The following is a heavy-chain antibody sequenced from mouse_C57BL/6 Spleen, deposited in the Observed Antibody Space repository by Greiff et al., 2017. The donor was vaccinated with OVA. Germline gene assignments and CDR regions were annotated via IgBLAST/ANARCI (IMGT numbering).Heavy chain of an antibody. CDR2: INPNNGGT. CDR3: ARGVAAY. V-gene: IGHV1-26*01. Sequence: EVQLQQSGPELVKPGASVKISCKASGYTFTDYYMNWVKQSHGKSLEWIGDINPNNGGTSYNQKFKGKATLTVDKSSSTAYMELRSLTSEDSAVYYCARGVAAYWGQGTLVTVSA. CDR1: GYTFTDYY. D-gene: IGHD1-1*02. J-gene: IGHJ3*01.